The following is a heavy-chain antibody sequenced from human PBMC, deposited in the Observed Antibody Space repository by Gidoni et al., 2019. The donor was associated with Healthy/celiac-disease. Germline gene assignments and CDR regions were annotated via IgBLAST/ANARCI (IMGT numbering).Heavy chain of an antibody. V-gene: IGHV4-34*01. Sequence: QVQLQPWGAGLLKPSETLSLTFAVYGGSFSGYYWSWIRQPPGKGLEWIGEINHSGSTNYNPSLKSRVTIAVDTSKNQFAMKLSSVTAADTAVYYCARARIVVVPAVAYYYYYGMDVWGQGTTVTVSS. J-gene: IGHJ6*02. D-gene: IGHD2-2*01. CDR1: GGSFSGYY. CDR2: INHSGST. CDR3: ARARIVVVPAVAYYYYYGMDV.